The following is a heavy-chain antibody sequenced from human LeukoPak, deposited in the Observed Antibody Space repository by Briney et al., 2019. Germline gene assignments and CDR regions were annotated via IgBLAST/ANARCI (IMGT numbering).Heavy chain of an antibody. CDR3: ARYYYDSSWFDP. Sequence: GGSLRLSCAASGFTFSSYAIHWVRQAPGKGLEWVAVISYDGNNKYYADSVKGRFTISRDNSKNTLYLQMNSLRAEDTAVYYCARYYYDSSWFDPWGQGTLVTVSS. D-gene: IGHD3-22*01. CDR1: GFTFSSYA. CDR2: ISYDGNNK. J-gene: IGHJ5*02. V-gene: IGHV3-30*04.